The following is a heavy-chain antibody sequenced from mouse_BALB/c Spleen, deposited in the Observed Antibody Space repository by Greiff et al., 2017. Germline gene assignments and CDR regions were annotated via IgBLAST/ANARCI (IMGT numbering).Heavy chain of an antibody. CDR2: ISYSGST. V-gene: IGHV3-2*02. J-gene: IGHJ4*01. CDR3: ARGDYDEGEGY. Sequence: EVQLVESGPGLVKPSQSLSLTCTVTGYSITSDYAWNWIRQFPGNKLEWMGYISYSGSTSYNPSLKSRISITRDTSKNQFFLQLNSVTTEDTATYYCARGDYDEGEGYWGQGTSVTVSS. D-gene: IGHD2-4*01. CDR1: GYSITSDYA.